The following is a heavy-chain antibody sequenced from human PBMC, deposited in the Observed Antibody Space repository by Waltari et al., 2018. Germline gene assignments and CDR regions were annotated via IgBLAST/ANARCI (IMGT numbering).Heavy chain of an antibody. J-gene: IGHJ4*02. V-gene: IGHV3-30*02. Sequence: QVQLAESGGGVVQPGGSLRLSCAASGFTFRDYARHWVRQAPGKGLEWVKLITYDGSNKYYADSVKGRFTISRDDSKNTLHLQMNSLRDEDTAIYYCARERRGYYAEYWGQGTLVTVSS. CDR2: ITYDGSNK. CDR1: GFTFRDYA. CDR3: ARERRGYYAEY.